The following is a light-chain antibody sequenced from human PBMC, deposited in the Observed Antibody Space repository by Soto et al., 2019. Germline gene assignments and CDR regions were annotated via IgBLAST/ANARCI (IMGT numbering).Light chain of an antibody. V-gene: IGKV3-15*01. CDR2: GAS. J-gene: IGKJ2*01. CDR3: QQYNNWPPYT. CDR1: QSVSRN. Sequence: EIVMTQSPATLSVSQGERATLSCRASQSVSRNSAWYQQKPRQAPRLLIYGASTRATGIPARFSGSGSGTEFTLTISSLQSEDFAVYYCQQYNNWPPYTFGQGTKLEIK.